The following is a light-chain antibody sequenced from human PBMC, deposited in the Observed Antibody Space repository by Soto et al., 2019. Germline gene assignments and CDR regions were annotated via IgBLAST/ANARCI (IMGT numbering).Light chain of an antibody. CDR3: QQYSNWPPST. Sequence: EIFMAQSPATLSVSPGERATLSCRASQSVGSNLAWYQQKPGQAPRILIYGASTRATGIPARFSGSGSGTEFTLTISSLQSEDFAVYYCQQYSNWPPSTFGQGTRLEIK. CDR2: GAS. CDR1: QSVGSN. V-gene: IGKV3-15*01. J-gene: IGKJ5*01.